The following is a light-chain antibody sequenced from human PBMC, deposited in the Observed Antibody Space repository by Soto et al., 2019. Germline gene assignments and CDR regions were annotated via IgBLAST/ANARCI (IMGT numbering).Light chain of an antibody. CDR2: EVS. V-gene: IGLV2-8*01. CDR3: SSYAGSNNLV. J-gene: IGLJ3*02. Sequence: QSALTQPPSASGSPGQSVTISCTGTISDVGGYNYVSWYQQHPGKAPKFMIYEVSKRPSGVPDRFSGSKSGNTASLTVSGLQAEDEADYYCSSYAGSNNLVFGGGTKVTVL. CDR1: ISDVGGYNY.